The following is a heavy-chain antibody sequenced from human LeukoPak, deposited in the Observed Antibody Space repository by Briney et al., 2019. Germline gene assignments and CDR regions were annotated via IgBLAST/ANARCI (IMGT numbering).Heavy chain of an antibody. V-gene: IGHV1-18*01. CDR2: ISAYNGNT. J-gene: IGHJ4*02. CDR1: GYTFTSYG. CDR3: ARKISTMIVVVILDY. D-gene: IGHD3-22*01. Sequence: WASVKVSCKASGYTFTSYGISWVRQAPGQGLEWMGWISAYNGNTNYAQKLQGRVTMTTDTSTSTAYMELRSLRSDDTAVYYCARKISTMIVVVILDYWGQGTLVTVSS.